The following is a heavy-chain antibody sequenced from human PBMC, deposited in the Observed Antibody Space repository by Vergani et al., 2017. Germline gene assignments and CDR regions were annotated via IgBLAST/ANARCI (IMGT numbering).Heavy chain of an antibody. V-gene: IGHV4-39*07. J-gene: IGHJ1*01. CDR2: IYYSGST. Sequence: QLQLQESGPGLVKPSETLSLTCTVSGGSISSSSYYWGWIRQPPGKGLEWIGSIYYSGSTYYNPSLKSRVTISVDTSKNQFSLKLSSVTAADTAVYYSARGYCSSTSCYASAEDFQHWGQGTLVTVSS. D-gene: IGHD2-2*01. CDR1: GGSISSSSYY. CDR3: ARGYCSSTSCYASAEDFQH.